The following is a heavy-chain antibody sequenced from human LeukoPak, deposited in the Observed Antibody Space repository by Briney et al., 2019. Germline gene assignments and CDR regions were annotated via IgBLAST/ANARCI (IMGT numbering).Heavy chain of an antibody. CDR2: ISASGHYT. V-gene: IGHV3-23*01. CDR3: AKDGSWGDYYFYFYIDV. Sequence: PGGSLRLSCEASGFTFSNSAMSWVRQAPGKGLEWVSGISASGHYTYNADSAKGRFTISRGNSKNTLYLQMSSLRDEDTALYYCAKDGSWGDYYFYFYIDVWGKGTTVTVSS. J-gene: IGHJ6*03. D-gene: IGHD3-16*01. CDR1: GFTFSNSA.